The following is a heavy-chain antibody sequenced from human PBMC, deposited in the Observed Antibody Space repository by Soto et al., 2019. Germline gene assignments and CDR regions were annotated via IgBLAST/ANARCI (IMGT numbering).Heavy chain of an antibody. CDR3: ARSESMMARRYFQH. CDR2: IIPILGIA. D-gene: IGHD3-16*01. CDR1: GGTFSSYT. Sequence: QVQLVQSGAEVKKPGSSVKVSCKASGGTFSSYTISWVRQAPGQGLEWMGRIIPILGIANYAQKFQGRVTNTADKSTSTAYMELSSLRSEDTAVYYCARSESMMARRYFQHWGQGTLVTVSS. V-gene: IGHV1-69*02. J-gene: IGHJ1*01.